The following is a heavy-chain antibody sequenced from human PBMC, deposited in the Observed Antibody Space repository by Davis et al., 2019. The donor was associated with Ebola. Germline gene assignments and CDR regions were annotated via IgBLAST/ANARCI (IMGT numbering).Heavy chain of an antibody. D-gene: IGHD3-10*01. CDR1: GFTFSSYS. J-gene: IGHJ4*02. CDR2: ISSSSSYI. Sequence: GESLKIPCAASGFTFSSYSINWVRQAPGKGLEWVSSISSSSSYIYYADAVKGRFTISRDNAKNSLYLQMNSLRAEDTAVYYCAREGLWFGELFESNVADYWGQGTLVTVSS. V-gene: IGHV3-21*01. CDR3: AREGLWFGELFESNVADY.